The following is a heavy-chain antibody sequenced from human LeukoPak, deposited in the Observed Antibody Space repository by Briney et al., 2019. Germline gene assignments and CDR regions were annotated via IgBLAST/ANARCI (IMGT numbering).Heavy chain of an antibody. CDR2: ISYDGSNK. CDR3: AREVIAVAAFDI. CDR1: GFTFSSYA. V-gene: IGHV3-30-3*01. Sequence: GGSLRLSCAASGFTFSSYAMHWVRQAPGKGLEWVAVISYDGSNKYYADSVKGRFTISRDNSKNALYLQMNSLRAEDTAVYYCAREVIAVAAFDIWGQGTMVTVSS. J-gene: IGHJ3*02. D-gene: IGHD6-19*01.